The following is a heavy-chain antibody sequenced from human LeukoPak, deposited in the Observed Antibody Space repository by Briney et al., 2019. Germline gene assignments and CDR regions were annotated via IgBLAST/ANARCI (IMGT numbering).Heavy chain of an antibody. J-gene: IGHJ6*02. D-gene: IGHD2/OR15-2a*01. CDR2: INHSENT. CDR1: GGSFSGYS. V-gene: IGHV4-34*01. CDR3: AGRLLVLVAPTGRVDYYYGMDV. Sequence: PSETLSLTCAVYGGSFSGYSWGWIRQPPGKGLEWIGEINHSENTNYNPSLKSRVTISVDTSKNQFSLKLSSVTAADTAVYYCAGRLLVLVAPTGRVDYYYGMDVWGQGTTVTVSS.